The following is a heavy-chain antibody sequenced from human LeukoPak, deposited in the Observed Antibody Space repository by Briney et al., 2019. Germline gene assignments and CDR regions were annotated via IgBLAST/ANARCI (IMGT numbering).Heavy chain of an antibody. CDR3: AKEEEYSFDY. CDR2: ISKSGGST. Sequence: GGSLRLSCAASGFTFNNYAMSWVRQAPGKGLEWVSGISKSGGSTYYADSVKGRFTISRDNSKNTLYLQMNSLRAEDTAVYYCAKEEEYSFDYWGQGALVTVSS. V-gene: IGHV3-23*01. CDR1: GFTFNNYA. J-gene: IGHJ4*02.